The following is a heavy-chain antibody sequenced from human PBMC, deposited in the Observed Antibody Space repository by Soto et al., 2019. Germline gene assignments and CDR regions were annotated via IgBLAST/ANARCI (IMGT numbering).Heavy chain of an antibody. J-gene: IGHJ4*02. CDR1: GGSINTFS. CDR2: IFSSGST. Sequence: QVRLQESGPGLLKPSETLSLTCPVSGGSINTFSWSWVRQPAGKGLEWMGRIFSSGSTSFNPSLESRVAMSVDTSKNHFSLNLSSVTAADMAVYYCAREGSYSAYNFAHGIQLWSFDFWGQGALVTVSS. D-gene: IGHD5-12*01. CDR3: AREGSYSAYNFAHGIQLWSFDF. V-gene: IGHV4-4*07.